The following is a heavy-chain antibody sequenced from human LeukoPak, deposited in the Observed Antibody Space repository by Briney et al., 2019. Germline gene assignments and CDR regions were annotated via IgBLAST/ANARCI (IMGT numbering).Heavy chain of an antibody. J-gene: IGHJ4*02. V-gene: IGHV1-69*13. CDR2: IISIFGTA. CDR1: GGTFSSYA. CDR3: AREGHCSGGSCSVDY. D-gene: IGHD2-15*01. Sequence: SVKVSCKASGGTFSSYAISWVRQAPGQGLEWMGGIISIFGTANYAQKFQGRVTITADEFTSTAYMELSSLRSEDTAVYYCAREGHCSGGSCSVDYWGQGTLVTVSS.